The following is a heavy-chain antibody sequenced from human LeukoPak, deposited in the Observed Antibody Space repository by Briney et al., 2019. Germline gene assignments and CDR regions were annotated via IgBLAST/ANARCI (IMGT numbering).Heavy chain of an antibody. D-gene: IGHD3-22*01. V-gene: IGHV3-23*01. CDR2: ISGSGGST. J-gene: IGHJ4*02. Sequence: GGSLRLSCAASGFTFSSYAMSWVRQAPGKGLEWVSAISGSGGSTYYADSVKGRFTISRDNSKNTLYLQMNSLRAEDTAVYYCAKARGYYYDSSGYYPLDYRGQGTLVTVSS. CDR3: AKARGYYYDSSGYYPLDY. CDR1: GFTFSSYA.